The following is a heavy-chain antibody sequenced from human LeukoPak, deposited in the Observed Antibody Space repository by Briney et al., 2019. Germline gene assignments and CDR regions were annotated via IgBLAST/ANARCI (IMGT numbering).Heavy chain of an antibody. J-gene: IGHJ4*02. CDR2: ISYDGSNK. D-gene: IGHD5-18*01. CDR3: AKGKRGYRLADEWDY. CDR1: GFTFSSYA. V-gene: IGHV3-30*04. Sequence: GRSLRLSCAASGFTFSSYAMHWVRQAPGKGLEWVAVISYDGSNKYYADSVKGRSTISRDNSKNTLYLQMNSLRAEDTAVYYCAKGKRGYRLADEWDYWGQGTLVTVSS.